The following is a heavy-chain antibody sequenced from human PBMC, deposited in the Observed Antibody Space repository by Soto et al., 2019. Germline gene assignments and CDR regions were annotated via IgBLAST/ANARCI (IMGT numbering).Heavy chain of an antibody. Sequence: SETLSLTCAVYGGSFSGYYWSWIRQPPGKGLEWIGEINHSGSTNYNPSLKSRVTISVDTSKNQFSLKLSSVTAADTAVYYCARVPGYYYYYMDVWGKGTTVTVSS. CDR1: GGSFSGYY. V-gene: IGHV4-34*01. J-gene: IGHJ6*03. CDR3: ARVPGYYYYYMDV. CDR2: INHSGST.